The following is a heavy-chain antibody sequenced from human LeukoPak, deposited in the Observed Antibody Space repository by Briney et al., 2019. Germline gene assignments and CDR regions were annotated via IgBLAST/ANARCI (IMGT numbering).Heavy chain of an antibody. CDR2: INHSGST. V-gene: IGHV4-34*01. CDR1: GGSFSGYY. D-gene: IGHD3-9*01. Sequence: PSETLSLTCAVYGGSFSGYYWSWIRQPPGKGLEWIGEINHSGSTNYNPSLKSRVTISVDTSKNLFSLKLSSVTAADTAVYYCARGLRYPSRMDVWGKGTTVTVSS. J-gene: IGHJ6*04. CDR3: ARGLRYPSRMDV.